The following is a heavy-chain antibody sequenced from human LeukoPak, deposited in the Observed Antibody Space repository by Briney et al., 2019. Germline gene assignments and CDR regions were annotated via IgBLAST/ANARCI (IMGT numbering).Heavy chain of an antibody. CDR1: GFTFSSYG. Sequence: PGGSLRLSCAASGFTFSSYGMHWVRQAPAKGLEWVAVIWYDGSNKYYADSVKGRFTISRDNSKNTLYLQMNSLRAEDTAVYYCARGTYYYDSSGYPTDYWGQGTLVTVSS. V-gene: IGHV3-33*01. CDR3: ARGTYYYDSSGYPTDY. J-gene: IGHJ4*02. CDR2: IWYDGSNK. D-gene: IGHD3-22*01.